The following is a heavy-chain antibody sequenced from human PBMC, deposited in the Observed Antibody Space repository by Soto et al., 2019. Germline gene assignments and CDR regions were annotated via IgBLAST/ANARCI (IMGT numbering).Heavy chain of an antibody. D-gene: IGHD6-13*01. V-gene: IGHV4-38-2*02. CDR3: ARVLSLGSTWYFDY. CDR1: ASSITDASY. J-gene: IGHJ4*02. CDR2: SHHGGGT. Sequence: RSLTCTVSASSITDASYWGWIRQPPGKGLEWIGSSHHGGGTYYNPSLKSRVTISVDTSKNQLSLKLTSVAAADAAVYYCARVLSLGSTWYFDYWGQGTQVTVSS.